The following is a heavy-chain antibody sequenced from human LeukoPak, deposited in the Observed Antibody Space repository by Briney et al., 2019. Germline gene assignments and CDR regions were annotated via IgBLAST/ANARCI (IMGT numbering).Heavy chain of an antibody. CDR3: ASGGYYPYYYYYMDV. Sequence: GGSLRLSCAASGITFSSYLMHWVRQAPGKGLVWVSRINSDGSSTSYADSVKGRFTISRGNAKDTLYLQMNSLRAEDTAVYYCASGGYYPYYYYYMDVWGKGTTVTVSS. V-gene: IGHV3-74*01. CDR2: INSDGSST. CDR1: GITFSSYL. J-gene: IGHJ6*03. D-gene: IGHD3-22*01.